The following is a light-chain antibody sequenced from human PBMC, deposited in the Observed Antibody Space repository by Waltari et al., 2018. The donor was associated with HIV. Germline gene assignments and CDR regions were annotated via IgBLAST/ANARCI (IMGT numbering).Light chain of an antibody. CDR2: RND. CDR3: STWDNSLSHWV. V-gene: IGLV1-47*01. Sequence: QSVVTQPPSPSGTPGQNISISCSGDISNLGGNFVYWYQQRPGTAPRLLIYRNDQRPSGVPDRFSGSKSATAASLAISGLRSEDEADYHCSTWDNSLSHWVFGGGTKVTVL. J-gene: IGLJ3*02. CDR1: ISNLGGNF.